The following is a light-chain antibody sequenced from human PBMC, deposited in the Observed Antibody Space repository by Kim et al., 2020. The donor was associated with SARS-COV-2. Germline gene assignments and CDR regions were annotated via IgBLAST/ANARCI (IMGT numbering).Light chain of an antibody. Sequence: QSVLTQPPSVSGAPGQRVTISCTGSSSDIGAGFDVHWYQQLPGTAPRLLIFANTNRPSGVPDRFSGSKSGTSASLAITGLQVEDEADYYCQSFDSSLSVLFGGGTRLTVL. CDR3: QSFDSSLSVL. CDR1: SSDIGAGFD. CDR2: ANT. J-gene: IGLJ2*01. V-gene: IGLV1-40*01.